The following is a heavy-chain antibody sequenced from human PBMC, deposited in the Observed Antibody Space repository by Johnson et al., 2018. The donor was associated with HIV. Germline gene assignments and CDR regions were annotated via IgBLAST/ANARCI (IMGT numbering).Heavy chain of an antibody. CDR1: GFTVSSNY. Sequence: VQLVESGGGLIQPGGSLRLSCAASGFTVSSNYMSWVRQAPGKGLQWVSIIYSGGRTYYVDSVKGRFTISRDNSKNTLYLQMNSLRAEDTAIYYCARDRTLWQLVGPGGAFDIWGQGTMVTVSS. J-gene: IGHJ3*02. D-gene: IGHD6-6*01. CDR3: ARDRTLWQLVGPGGAFDI. V-gene: IGHV3-53*01. CDR2: IYSGGRT.